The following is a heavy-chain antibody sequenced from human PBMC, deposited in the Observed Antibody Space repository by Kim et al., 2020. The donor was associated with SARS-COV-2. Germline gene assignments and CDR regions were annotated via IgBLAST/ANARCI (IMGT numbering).Heavy chain of an antibody. V-gene: IGHV3-73*01. CDR2: YAT. D-gene: IGHD6-6*01. Sequence: YATTYAAPVEGRFTISRDDSENTAYLQMNALKTEDAAVYYCTKGLTSGEVVWGQGTTVTVSS. CDR3: TKGLTSGEVV. J-gene: IGHJ6*02.